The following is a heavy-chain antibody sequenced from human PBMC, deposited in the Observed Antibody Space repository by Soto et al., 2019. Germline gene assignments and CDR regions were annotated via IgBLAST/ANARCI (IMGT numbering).Heavy chain of an antibody. CDR2: IIPIFVTA. J-gene: IGHJ6*02. Sequence: SVKVSCKASGGTFSSYAISWVRQAPGQGLEWMGGIIPIFVTANYAQKFQVRVTITADESTSTAYMELSSLRFEDLAVYYCASDTHYYQSGSYDNAGMDVWGQGTTVTVSS. CDR3: ASDTHYYQSGSYDNAGMDV. D-gene: IGHD3-10*01. CDR1: GGTFSSYA. V-gene: IGHV1-69*13.